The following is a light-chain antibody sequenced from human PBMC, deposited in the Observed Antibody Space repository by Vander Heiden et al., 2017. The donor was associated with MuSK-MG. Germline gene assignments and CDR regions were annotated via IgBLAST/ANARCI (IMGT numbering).Light chain of an antibody. CDR1: QSVSSD. CDR2: GAS. CDR3: QQYDSWKT. Sequence: EIVMTQSPAALSVSPGERVTLSCRASQSVSSDLAWYQQKPGQAPRLLIYGASTRTTDIPARFSGSGSGTEFTLTISSLQSEDFAVYYCQQYDSWKTFGQGTKVEIK. J-gene: IGKJ1*01. V-gene: IGKV3-15*01.